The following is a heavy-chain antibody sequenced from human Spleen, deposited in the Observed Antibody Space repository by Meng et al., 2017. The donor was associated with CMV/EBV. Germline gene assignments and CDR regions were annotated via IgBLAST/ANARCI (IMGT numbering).Heavy chain of an antibody. CDR3: ASNTYYDFWSGYVPLDLGGAFDI. V-gene: IGHV3-74*01. CDR2: INSDGSST. J-gene: IGHJ3*02. D-gene: IGHD3-3*01. Sequence: WMHWVRQAPGKGLVWVSRINSDGSSTSYADSVKGRFTISRDNAKNTLYLQMNSLRAEDTAVYYCASNTYYDFWSGYVPLDLGGAFDIWGQGTMVTVSS. CDR1: W.